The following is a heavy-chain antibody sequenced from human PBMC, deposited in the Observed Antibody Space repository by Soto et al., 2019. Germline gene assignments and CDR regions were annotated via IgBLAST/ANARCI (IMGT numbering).Heavy chain of an antibody. CDR1: GGSISSGDYY. V-gene: IGHV4-30-4*01. CDR3: AREWFGELLSPYNWFDP. J-gene: IGHJ5*02. D-gene: IGHD3-10*01. Sequence: QVQLQESGPGLVKPSQTLSLTCTVSGGSISSGDYYWSWIRQPPGKGLEWIGYIYYSGSTYYNPSLKSRVTISVDTSKNQFSLKLSSVTAADPAVYYCAREWFGELLSPYNWFDPWGQGTLVTVSS. CDR2: IYYSGST.